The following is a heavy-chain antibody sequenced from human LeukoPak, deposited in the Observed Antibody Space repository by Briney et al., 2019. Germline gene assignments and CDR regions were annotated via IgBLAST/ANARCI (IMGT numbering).Heavy chain of an antibody. V-gene: IGHV1-18*01. CDR2: ISAYIGNT. CDR1: GYTFTSYG. D-gene: IGHD4-17*01. Sequence: ASVKVSCKASGYTFTSYGISWVRQAPGQGLEWMGWISAYIGNTNYAQKLQGRVTMTTDTSTSTAYMELRSLRPDDTAVYYCARESSDYGAGWFDPWGQGTLVTVSS. CDR3: ARESSDYGAGWFDP. J-gene: IGHJ5*02.